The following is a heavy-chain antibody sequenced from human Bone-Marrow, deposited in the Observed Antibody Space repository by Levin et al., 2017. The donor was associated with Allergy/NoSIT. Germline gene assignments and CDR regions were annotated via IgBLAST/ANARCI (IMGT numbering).Heavy chain of an antibody. D-gene: IGHD3-10*01. CDR3: ARRIEYGSTYDF. CDR1: GASISSSGYC. J-gene: IGHJ4*02. V-gene: IGHV4-39*01. Sequence: PSETLSLTCTVSGASISSSGYCWGWIRQPPGKGLAWIGHFCNGGGTFYNPSLSSRVTIIVDSSNNQFSLRVTSVTAADTAVYYCARRIEYGSTYDFWGQGTLVTVSS. CDR2: FCNGGGT.